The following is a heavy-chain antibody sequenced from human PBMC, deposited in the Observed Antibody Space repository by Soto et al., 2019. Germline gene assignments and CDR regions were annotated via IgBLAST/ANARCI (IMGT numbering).Heavy chain of an antibody. CDR1: EFSFSSYG. D-gene: IGHD6-13*01. Sequence: QVHLVASGGGVVQPGRSLRLSCSASEFSFSSYGMHWVRQAPGKGLEWVAVISYDGSNKYYADSVKGRFTISRDNSKNTLFLHMNSLRPEDAAVYYCARGIAATGKSPLDYWGQGTLITVSS. CDR2: ISYDGSNK. J-gene: IGHJ4*02. V-gene: IGHV3-30*03. CDR3: ARGIAATGKSPLDY.